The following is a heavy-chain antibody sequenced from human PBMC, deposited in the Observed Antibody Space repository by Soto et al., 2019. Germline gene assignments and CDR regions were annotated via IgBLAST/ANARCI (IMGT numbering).Heavy chain of an antibody. CDR1: RHSVSSNSAP. J-gene: IGHJ6*02. Sequence: QVQLQQSVPGLVKPSQTLSLTCAISRHSVSSNSAPWYWIRQSPSTGLERLGRAYHSPQWYYDSAVAVRRRITVIPDTSKNQFSLQLSSVTPEDTAVYFCTKQKGDSRTYNGMDVWGQGTTVIVSS. CDR3: TKQKGDSRTYNGMDV. D-gene: IGHD2-21*02. CDR2: AYHSPQWYY. V-gene: IGHV6-1*01.